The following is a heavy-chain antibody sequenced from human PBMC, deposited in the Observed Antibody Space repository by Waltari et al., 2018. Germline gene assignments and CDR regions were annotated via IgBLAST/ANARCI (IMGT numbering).Heavy chain of an antibody. CDR1: GGSISGFY. CDR2: IYYTGST. CDR3: ARGGGGDWEWFDP. D-gene: IGHD2-21*02. Sequence: QVQLQESGPSLLKPSETLSLICTVSGGSISGFYWSWVRQPPGKGLVWIGYIYYTGSTHFNPPLKSRVTMSVDSSKNQCSLMLSSVTAADTAFDYCARGGGGDWEWFDPWGQGTLVTVSS. J-gene: IGHJ5*02. V-gene: IGHV4-59*01.